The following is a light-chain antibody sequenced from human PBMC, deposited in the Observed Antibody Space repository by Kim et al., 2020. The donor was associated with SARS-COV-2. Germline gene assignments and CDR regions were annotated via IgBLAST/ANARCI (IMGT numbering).Light chain of an antibody. V-gene: IGLV3-19*01. J-gene: IGLJ2*01. CDR1: SLRSYY. CDR3: NPRDSSGNHVV. Sequence: ALGQTVRITCKGDSLRSYYASWYQQKPGQAPVLVIYGKNNRPSGIPDRFSGSSSGNTASLTITGAQAEDEADYYCNPRDSSGNHVVFGGGTQLTVL. CDR2: GKN.